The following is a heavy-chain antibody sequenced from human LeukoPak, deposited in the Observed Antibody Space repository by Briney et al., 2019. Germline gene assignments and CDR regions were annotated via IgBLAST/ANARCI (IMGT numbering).Heavy chain of an antibody. CDR2: IYTSGST. Sequence: SETLSLTCTVSGGSISSYYWSWIRQPAGKGLEWIGRIYTSGSTNYNPSLKSRVTMSVDTSKNQFSLKLSSVTAADTAVYYCARDSSWTPLYYYYGMDVWGQGTTVTVS. J-gene: IGHJ6*02. CDR3: ARDSSWTPLYYYYGMDV. V-gene: IGHV4-4*07. CDR1: GGSISSYY. D-gene: IGHD6-13*01.